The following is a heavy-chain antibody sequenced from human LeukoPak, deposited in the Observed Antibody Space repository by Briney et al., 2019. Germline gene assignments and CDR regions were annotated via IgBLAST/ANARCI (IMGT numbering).Heavy chain of an antibody. J-gene: IGHJ5*01. CDR1: GFTFSSYA. Sequence: GGSLRLSCAASGFTFSSYAMSWVRQAPGKGLEWVANENQDGSEIYYVDSVKGRFIMSRDNAKNSFYLQMSSLRVEDTAVYYCARGRDVDSWGQGTLVTVSS. V-gene: IGHV3-7*03. CDR2: ENQDGSEI. CDR3: ARGRDVDS.